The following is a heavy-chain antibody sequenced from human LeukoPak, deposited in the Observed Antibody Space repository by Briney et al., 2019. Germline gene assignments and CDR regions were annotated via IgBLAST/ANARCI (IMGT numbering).Heavy chain of an antibody. V-gene: IGHV1-2*02. Sequence: ASVKVSCKASGYTFTGYYMHWVRQAPGQGLEWMGWINPNSGGTNYAQKFQGRVTMTRDTSISTAYMELSRLRSDDTAVYYCATELVGATIGFDYWGQGTLVTVSS. CDR1: GYTFTGYY. J-gene: IGHJ4*02. D-gene: IGHD1-26*01. CDR3: ATELVGATIGFDY. CDR2: INPNSGGT.